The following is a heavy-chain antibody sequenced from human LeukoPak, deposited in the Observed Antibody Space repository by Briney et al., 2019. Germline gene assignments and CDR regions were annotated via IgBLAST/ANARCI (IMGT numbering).Heavy chain of an antibody. D-gene: IGHD6-6*01. J-gene: IGHJ4*02. CDR3: ARGRYSSSPEYFDY. V-gene: IGHV4-4*07. CDR1: GGSISSYY. CDR2: IYTSGST. Sequence: PSETLSLTYTVSGGSISSYYWSWIRQPAGKGLEWIGRIYTSGSTNYNPSLKSRVTISVDKSKNQFSLKLSSVTAADTAVYYCARGRYSSSPEYFDYWGQGTLVTVSS.